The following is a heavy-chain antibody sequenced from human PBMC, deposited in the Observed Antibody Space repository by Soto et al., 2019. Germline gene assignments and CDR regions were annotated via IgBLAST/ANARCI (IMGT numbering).Heavy chain of an antibody. CDR1: GGSINSGGYY. D-gene: IGHD6-6*01. J-gene: IGHJ4*02. V-gene: IGHV4-31*03. CDR2: IYHSGNT. CDR3: TRGASLYDY. Sequence: QVQLQESGPGLVQPSQTLSLTCTVSGGSINSGGYYWSWIRQHPGKGLEWIGNIYHSGNTLYNPSLKSRVSISVDTSKNQFYLRVYSVTAADTAVYYCTRGASLYDYWGQGALVTVSS.